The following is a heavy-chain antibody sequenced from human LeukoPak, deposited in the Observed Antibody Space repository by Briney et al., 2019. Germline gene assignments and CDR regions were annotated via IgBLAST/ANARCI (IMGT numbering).Heavy chain of an antibody. V-gene: IGHV3-7*01. CDR3: ARLWQIDY. CDR2: IKQDGSEK. D-gene: IGHD2-21*01. CDR1: GFTFSSYE. J-gene: IGHJ4*02. Sequence: GGSLRLSCAASGFTFSSYEMNWVRQAPGKGLEWVANIKQDGSEKYYVDSVKGRFTISRDNAKNSVYLQMNSLRVEDTAVYYCARLWQIDYWGQGTLVTVSS.